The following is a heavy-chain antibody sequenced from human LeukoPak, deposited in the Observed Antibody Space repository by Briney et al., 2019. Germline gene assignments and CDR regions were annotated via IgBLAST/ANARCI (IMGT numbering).Heavy chain of an antibody. CDR1: GYTFTSYA. D-gene: IGHD3-3*01. CDR2: INAGNGNT. Sequence: ASVKVSCKASGYTFTSYAMHWVRQAPGQRLEWMGWINAGNGNTKYSQKFQGRVTITRDTSASTAYMELSSLRSEDTAVYYCARDGYDFRSGYPYYFDYWGQGTLVTVSS. CDR3: ARDGYDFRSGYPYYFDY. J-gene: IGHJ4*02. V-gene: IGHV1-3*01.